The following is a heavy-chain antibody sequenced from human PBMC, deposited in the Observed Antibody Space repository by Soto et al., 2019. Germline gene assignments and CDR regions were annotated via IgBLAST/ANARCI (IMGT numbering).Heavy chain of an antibody. Sequence: QVQLVESGGGVVQPGRSLRLSCAASGFTFSSYAMHWVRQAPGKGLEWVAIISYDGSNKYNADSVKGRLTISRDNSKNTLYLQMNSLRAEDTAVYYCAREEVSARKHYGMDVWGQGTTVTVSS. CDR2: ISYDGSNK. CDR3: AREEVSARKHYGMDV. D-gene: IGHD1-20*01. CDR1: GFTFSSYA. J-gene: IGHJ6*02. V-gene: IGHV3-30-3*01.